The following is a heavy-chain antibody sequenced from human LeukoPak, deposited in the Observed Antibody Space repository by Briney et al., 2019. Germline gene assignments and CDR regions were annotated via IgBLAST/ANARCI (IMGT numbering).Heavy chain of an antibody. J-gene: IGHJ4*02. CDR1: GGSFSGYY. CDR2: INHSGST. Sequence: SETLSLTCAVYGGSFSGYYWSWIRQPPGKGLEWIGEINHSGSTNYNPSLKGRVTISVDTSKNQFSLKLSSVTAADTAVYYCARDSFGYGDFPFDYWGQGTLVTVSS. V-gene: IGHV4-34*01. CDR3: ARDSFGYGDFPFDY. D-gene: IGHD4-17*01.